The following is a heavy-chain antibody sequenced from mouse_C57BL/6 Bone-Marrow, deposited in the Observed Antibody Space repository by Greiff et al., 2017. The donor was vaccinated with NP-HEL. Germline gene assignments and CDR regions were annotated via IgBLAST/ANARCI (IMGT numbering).Heavy chain of an antibody. CDR2: FYPGSGSI. Sequence: VKLQESGAELVKPGASVKLSCKASGYTFTEYTIHWVKQRSGQGLEWIGWFYPGSGSIKYNEKFKDKATLTADKSSSTVYMELSRLTSEDSAVYFCARHEEVYYYGSSYRNWFAYWGQGTLVTVSA. CDR3: ARHEEVYYYGSSYRNWFAY. J-gene: IGHJ3*01. V-gene: IGHV1-62-2*01. CDR1: GYTFTEYT. D-gene: IGHD1-1*01.